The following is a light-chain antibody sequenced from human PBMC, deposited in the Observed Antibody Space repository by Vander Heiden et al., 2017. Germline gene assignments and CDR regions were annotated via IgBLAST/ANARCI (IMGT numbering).Light chain of an antibody. CDR3: QAWDSSTAV. CDR2: QDS. CDR1: KLGDKY. J-gene: IGLJ2*01. V-gene: IGLV3-1*01. Sequence: SYDLTPPPSVSVSPGQTASISCSGDKLGDKYACWYQQKPGQSPVLVIYQDSKRPSGIPERFSGSNSGNTATLTISGTQAMDEADYYCQAWDSSTAVFGGGTKLTVL.